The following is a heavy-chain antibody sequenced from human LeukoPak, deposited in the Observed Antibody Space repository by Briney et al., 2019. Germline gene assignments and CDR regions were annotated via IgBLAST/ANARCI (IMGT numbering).Heavy chain of an antibody. CDR1: GFTFSTYG. V-gene: IGHV3-23*01. D-gene: IGHD2-2*01. CDR3: AKDLFACSSTSCYSQSH. Sequence: PGGSLRLSCPASGFTFSTYGMSWVRQAPGKGLEWVSAISGSGGFTCYADSVKGRFAISRDNSKHTLYLQMNSLRAEDTAVYYCAKDLFACSSTSCYSQSHWGQGTLVTVSS. J-gene: IGHJ4*02. CDR2: ISGSGGFT.